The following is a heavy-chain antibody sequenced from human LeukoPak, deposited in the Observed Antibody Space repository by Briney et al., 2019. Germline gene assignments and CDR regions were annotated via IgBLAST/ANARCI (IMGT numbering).Heavy chain of an antibody. Sequence: GGSLRLSCAASGFTFSSYGMHWVRQAPGKGLEWVAVISYDGSNKYYADSVRGRFTISRDNSKNMVYLQMNSLRAEDTAVYYCAKDQDIVVVPAAIGFDPWGQGTLVTVSS. CDR1: GFTFSSYG. D-gene: IGHD2-2*02. CDR3: AKDQDIVVVPAAIGFDP. J-gene: IGHJ5*02. V-gene: IGHV3-30*18. CDR2: ISYDGSNK.